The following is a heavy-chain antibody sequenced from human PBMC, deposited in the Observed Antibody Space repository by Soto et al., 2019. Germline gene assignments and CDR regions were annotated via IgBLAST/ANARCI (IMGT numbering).Heavy chain of an antibody. CDR3: PRGRPSRYYYCMGV. J-gene: IGHJ6*02. CDR2: IYYSGST. Sequence: PSETMSLTCTVSGGSISSYYWSWIRKPPGKGLEWIGYIYYSGSTNYNPSLKSRVTISVGTSKNQFCIKLSALTAADTAVYYCPRGRPSRYYYCMGVWHQGPTVAVSS. V-gene: IGHV4-59*01. D-gene: IGHD2-2*01. CDR1: GGSISSYY.